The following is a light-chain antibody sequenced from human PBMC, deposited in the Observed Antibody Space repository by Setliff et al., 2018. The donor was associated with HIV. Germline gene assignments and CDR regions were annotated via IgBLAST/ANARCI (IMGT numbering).Light chain of an antibody. CDR2: DVS. J-gene: IGLJ2*01. CDR3: SPYTSTSASVI. CDR1: SSDVGGYNY. V-gene: IGLV2-14*03. Sequence: QSVLTQPASVSGSPGQSITISCTGTSSDVGGYNYVSWYQQHPGKAPKVMIYDVSNRPSGVSNRFSGSKSGNTASLTISGLQAEDEAAYYCSPYTSTSASVIFGGGTKVTVL.